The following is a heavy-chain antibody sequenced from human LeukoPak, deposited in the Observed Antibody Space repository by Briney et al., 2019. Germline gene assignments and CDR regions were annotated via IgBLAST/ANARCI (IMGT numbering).Heavy chain of an antibody. J-gene: IGHJ5*02. CDR3: AREPYSSSWNNWFDP. D-gene: IGHD6-13*01. Sequence: SETLSLTCTVSGGSISSYYWSLIRQPAGKGLEWIGRIYTSGSTNYNPSLKSRVTMSVDTSKNQFSLKLSSVTAAGTAVYYCAREPYSSSWNNWFDPWGQGTLVTVSS. V-gene: IGHV4-4*07. CDR2: IYTSGST. CDR1: GGSISSYY.